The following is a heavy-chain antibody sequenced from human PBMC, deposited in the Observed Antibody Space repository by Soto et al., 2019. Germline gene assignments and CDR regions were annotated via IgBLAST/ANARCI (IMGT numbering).Heavy chain of an antibody. Sequence: QVQLVQSGAEVKKPGSSVKVSCKASGGTFSSYAISWVRQAPGQGLEWMGGILPIFGTANYAQKFQGRVTITADESASTAYMELSNLRSEDTAVYYCAGTVTTEDYFAYWGQGTLVTVSS. V-gene: IGHV1-69*01. J-gene: IGHJ4*02. CDR1: GGTFSSYA. CDR3: AGTVTTEDYFAY. CDR2: ILPIFGTA. D-gene: IGHD4-17*01.